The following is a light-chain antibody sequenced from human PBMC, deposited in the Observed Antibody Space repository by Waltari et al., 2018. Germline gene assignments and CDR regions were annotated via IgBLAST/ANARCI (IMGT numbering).Light chain of an antibody. CDR2: DNN. J-gene: IGLJ2*01. Sequence: QSVLTQPPSVSAAPGQKVTISCSGSRSNIGNNYVSWYQHLPGTAPKFLIYDNNKRPSGIPDLVSGSKAGTSATLAITGLQTGDEADYYCATWESSLSAEVFGGGTKLTVL. CDR3: ATWESSLSAEV. V-gene: IGLV1-51*01. CDR1: RSNIGNNY.